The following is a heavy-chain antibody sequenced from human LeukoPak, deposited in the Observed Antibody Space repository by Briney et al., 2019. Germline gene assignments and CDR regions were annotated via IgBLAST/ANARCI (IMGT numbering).Heavy chain of an antibody. CDR3: ARVAGEWGLSDCSSTSCYSDY. D-gene: IGHD2-2*01. CDR2: ISAYNGNT. V-gene: IGHV1-18*01. Sequence: GASVKVSCKASGYTFSDYGFSWVRQAPGLGLEWMGWISAYNGNTNYAQKLQGRVTMTTDTSTSTAYMELRSLRSDDTAVYYCARVAGEWGLSDCSSTSCYSDYWGQGTLVTVSS. CDR1: GYTFSDYG. J-gene: IGHJ4*02.